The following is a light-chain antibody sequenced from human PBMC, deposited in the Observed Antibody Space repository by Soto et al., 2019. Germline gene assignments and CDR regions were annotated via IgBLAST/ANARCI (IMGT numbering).Light chain of an antibody. Sequence: SYELTQPPSVSVAPGKTAKISCGGSNIGSKSVNWYQQKPGQAPVLVIYDDSDRPSGIPERFSGSDSGNTATLTISRVEAGDEADYYCQVWDPSSEPPYVFGPGTKVTVL. CDR3: QVWDPSSEPPYV. V-gene: IGLV3-21*04. J-gene: IGLJ1*01. CDR2: DDS. CDR1: NIGSKS.